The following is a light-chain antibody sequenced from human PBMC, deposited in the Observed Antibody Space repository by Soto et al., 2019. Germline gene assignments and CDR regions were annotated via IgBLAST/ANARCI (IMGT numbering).Light chain of an antibody. CDR2: AAS. V-gene: IGKV3-15*01. CDR1: QSVRSN. Sequence: EIGMTQSAATLSVSPGEIATLSFRASQSVRSNLAWYHQRPGQAPRLLIYAASARATGIPARFSGSGSGTEFTLTISGLQSEDFGLYYCQPYNNWHTSGQRAKLDIK. J-gene: IGKJ1*01. CDR3: QPYNNWHT.